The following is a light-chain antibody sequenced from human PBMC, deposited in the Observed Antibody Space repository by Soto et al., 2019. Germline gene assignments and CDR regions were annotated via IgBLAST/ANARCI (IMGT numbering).Light chain of an antibody. CDR3: QQTYNTPLT. J-gene: IGKJ4*01. V-gene: IGKV1-39*01. CDR2: ATS. Sequence: IHMTHSPSSLSASFWYKFTITFRSSQNVASYLNWYQQKLGTAPKVLIYATSTLKTGVPSRFSGSGSGTEFILTITSLQPEDFATYYCQQTYNTPLTFGGGTKV. CDR1: QNVASY.